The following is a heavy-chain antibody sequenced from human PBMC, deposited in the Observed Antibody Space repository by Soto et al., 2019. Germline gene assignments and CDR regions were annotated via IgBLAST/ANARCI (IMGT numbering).Heavy chain of an antibody. CDR3: VREIYSYGMDV. V-gene: IGHV1-18*01. CDR2: ISGYNGDT. J-gene: IGHJ6*02. CDR1: DYTFTRYG. Sequence: GASVKVSCKASDYTFTRYGISWVRQAPGQGLEWMGWISGYNGDTNYAQKFQGRFTISRDISRNTLYLEMNSLRAEDTAVYYCVREIYSYGMDVWGQGTTVTVSS.